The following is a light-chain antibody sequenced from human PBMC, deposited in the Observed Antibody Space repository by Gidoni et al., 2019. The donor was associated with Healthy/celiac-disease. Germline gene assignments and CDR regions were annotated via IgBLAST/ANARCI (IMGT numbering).Light chain of an antibody. V-gene: IGLV2-8*01. J-gene: IGLJ1*01. CDR3: SSYAGSNNLV. CDR1: SSDVGGYNY. Sequence: QSALTQPPSASGSPGQSVTISCTGTSSDVGGYNYVSWYQQHPGQAPKLMIYEVSTRPSVVPDRFSGSKSGNTASLTVSGLQAEDEADYYCSSYAGSNNLVFGTGTKVTVL. CDR2: EVS.